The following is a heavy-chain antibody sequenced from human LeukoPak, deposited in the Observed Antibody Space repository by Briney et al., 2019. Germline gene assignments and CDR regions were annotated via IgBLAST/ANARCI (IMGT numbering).Heavy chain of an antibody. D-gene: IGHD3-22*01. J-gene: IGHJ4*02. Sequence: SETLSLTCAVSGDSIRGYYWNWIRLPPGKGLEWIGYVDHNGGTNYNPSLKSRVTTSIDTSKNRFSLKVGSVTAADTAVYYCARDSSGYSRFNYWGQGTLVTVSS. CDR3: ARDSSGYSRFNY. CDR1: GDSIRGYY. CDR2: VDHNGGT. V-gene: IGHV4-59*08.